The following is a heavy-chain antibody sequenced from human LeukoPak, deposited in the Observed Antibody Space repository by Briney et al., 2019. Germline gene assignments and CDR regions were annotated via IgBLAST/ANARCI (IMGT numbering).Heavy chain of an antibody. V-gene: IGHV1-8*01. CDR2: MNPNSGNT. CDR1: GYTFTSYD. CDR3: ARGGTYYYDSSGYYYH. D-gene: IGHD3-22*01. J-gene: IGHJ5*02. Sequence: GASVKVSCKASGYTFTSYDINWVRQATGQGLEWMGWMNPNSGNTGYAQKFQGRVTMTRNTSISTAYMELSGLRPEDTAVYYCARGGTYYYDSSGYYYHWGQGTLVTVS.